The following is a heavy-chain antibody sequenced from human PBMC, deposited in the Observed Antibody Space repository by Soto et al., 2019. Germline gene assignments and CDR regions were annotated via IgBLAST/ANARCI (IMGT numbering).Heavy chain of an antibody. Sequence: GGSLRLSCAASGFTFSSYAMSWVRQAPGKGLEWVSAISGSGGSTYYADSVKGRFTISRDNSNNTLYLQMNSLRAEDTAVYYCATDHYYSSGSCYLCFDFWGEATLVTVCS. V-gene: IGHV3-23*01. D-gene: IGHD3-10*01. CDR3: ATDHYYSSGSCYLCFDF. CDR1: GFTFSSYA. CDR2: ISGSGGST. J-gene: IGHJ4*02.